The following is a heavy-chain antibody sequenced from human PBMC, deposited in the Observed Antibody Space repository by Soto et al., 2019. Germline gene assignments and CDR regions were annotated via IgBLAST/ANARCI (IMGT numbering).Heavy chain of an antibody. V-gene: IGHV4-30-2*01. CDR3: ARGIYGSGSYGASVGWDY. Sequence: PSETLSLTCAVSGGSISSGGYSWSWIRQPPGKGLEWIGYIYHSGSTYYNPSLKSRVTISVDRSKNQFSLKLISVTAADTAVYYCARGIYGSGSYGASVGWDYWGQGTLVTVSS. CDR1: GGSISSGGYS. CDR2: IYHSGST. J-gene: IGHJ4*02. D-gene: IGHD3-10*01.